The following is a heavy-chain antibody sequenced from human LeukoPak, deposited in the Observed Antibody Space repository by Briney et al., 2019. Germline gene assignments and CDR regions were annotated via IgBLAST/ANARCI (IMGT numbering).Heavy chain of an antibody. CDR1: GFTFSSYS. Sequence: PGGSLRLSCAASGFTFSSYSMNWVRQAPGKGLEWVSYVSSSSSTIYYADSVKGRFTISRDNAKNSLYLQMNSLRAEDTAVYYCARDRDYVWGSYHYGMDVWGQGTTVTVSS. J-gene: IGHJ6*02. V-gene: IGHV3-48*01. D-gene: IGHD3-16*02. CDR2: VSSSSSTI. CDR3: ARDRDYVWGSYHYGMDV.